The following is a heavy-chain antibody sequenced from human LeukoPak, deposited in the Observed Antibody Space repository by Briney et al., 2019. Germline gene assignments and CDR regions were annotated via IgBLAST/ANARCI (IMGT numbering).Heavy chain of an antibody. CDR3: ARDGDYYDSSGYYYLDY. J-gene: IGHJ4*02. CDR1: DFSFITYA. Sequence: PGGSLRLSCAASDFSFITYAMSWVRQAPGKGLEWVAVISYDGSNKYYADSVKGRFTISRDNSKNTLYLQMNSLRAEDTAVYYCARDGDYYDSSGYYYLDYWGQGTLVTVSS. V-gene: IGHV3-30*04. CDR2: ISYDGSNK. D-gene: IGHD3-22*01.